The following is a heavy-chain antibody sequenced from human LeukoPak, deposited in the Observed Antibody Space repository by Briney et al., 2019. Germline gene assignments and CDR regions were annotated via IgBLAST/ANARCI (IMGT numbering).Heavy chain of an antibody. Sequence: PSETLSLTCAVSGGSTSSGGYSWSWIRQPPGKGLEWIGYIYQSGSTYYNPSLQSRVTISVDRSKDQFSLKLSSVTAADTAVYYCARGNYDSSGNAFDIWGQGTMVTVSS. CDR2: IYQSGST. D-gene: IGHD3-22*01. V-gene: IGHV4-30-2*01. J-gene: IGHJ3*02. CDR1: GGSTSSGGYS. CDR3: ARGNYDSSGNAFDI.